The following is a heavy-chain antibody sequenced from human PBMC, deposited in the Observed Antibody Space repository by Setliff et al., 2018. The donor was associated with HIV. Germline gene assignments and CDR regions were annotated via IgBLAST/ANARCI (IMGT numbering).Heavy chain of an antibody. CDR2: IIPICGTA. V-gene: IGHV1-69*05. CDR3: ASDYYDSSGYHQGAFDI. CDR1: GGTFSSYA. J-gene: IGHJ3*02. Sequence: GASVKVSCKASGGTFSSYAISWVRQAPGQWLEWMGGIIPICGTANYAQKFQGRVTITTDESTSTAYTELSSLRSEDTAVYYCASDYYDSSGYHQGAFDIWGQGTMVTVSS. D-gene: IGHD3-22*01.